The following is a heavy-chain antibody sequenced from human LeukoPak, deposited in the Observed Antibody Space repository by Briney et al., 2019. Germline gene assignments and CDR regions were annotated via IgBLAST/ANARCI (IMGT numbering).Heavy chain of an antibody. Sequence: GGSLRLSCAASGFTFSSYWMHWVRQAPGKGLVWVSRINNDGSSTSYADSVKGRFTISRDNAKNTLYLQMNSLRAEDTAVYYCARGGYCSGSSCYTPRYFDYWGQGTLVTVSP. D-gene: IGHD2-2*02. V-gene: IGHV3-74*01. CDR2: INNDGSST. CDR3: ARGGYCSGSSCYTPRYFDY. CDR1: GFTFSSYW. J-gene: IGHJ4*02.